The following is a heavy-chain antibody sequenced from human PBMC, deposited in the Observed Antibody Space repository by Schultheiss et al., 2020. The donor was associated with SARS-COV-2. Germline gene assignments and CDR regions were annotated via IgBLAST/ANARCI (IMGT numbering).Heavy chain of an antibody. V-gene: IGHV3-23*01. J-gene: IGHJ6*02. D-gene: IGHD3-10*01. Sequence: GGSLRLSCAASGFTFSNYYMHWVRQAPGKGLVWVSTISGSGSSTYYADSVKGRFTISRDNSKNTLYLQMNSLRAEDTAVYYCAKTSRESLYYYYGMDVWGQGTTVTVSS. CDR2: ISGSGSST. CDR3: AKTSRESLYYYYGMDV. CDR1: GFTFSNYY.